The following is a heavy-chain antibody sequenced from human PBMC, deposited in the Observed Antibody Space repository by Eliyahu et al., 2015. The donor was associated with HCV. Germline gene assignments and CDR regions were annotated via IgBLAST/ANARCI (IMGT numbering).Heavy chain of an antibody. V-gene: IGHV3-74*03. J-gene: IGHJ4*02. CDR3: ARDPDSGGWSDFES. CDR2: INSDGKST. Sequence: EVQLVESGGGLVQPGGSLRLSCVASGFTLNRYWMHWVRQAPGKGLVWVSRINSDGKSTTYADSVKGRFTISRDNAKNTLYLQMNSLRAEDTAVYYCARDPDSGGWSDFESWGQGTLVTVSS. D-gene: IGHD3-22*01. CDR1: GFTLNRYW.